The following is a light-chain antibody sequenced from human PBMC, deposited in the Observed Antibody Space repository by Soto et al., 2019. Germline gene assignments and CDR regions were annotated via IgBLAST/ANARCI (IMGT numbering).Light chain of an antibody. V-gene: IGKV3-20*01. J-gene: IGKJ1*01. CDR2: GAS. CDR3: QQYGSSPRT. Sequence: EIVLTQSPGTLSLSPGERATLSCSASQSVSSNSLAWYQQKPGQAPRLLIYGASSRATDIPDRFSGSGSGTDFTLTISRLEPEDFAVYYCQQYGSSPRTFGQGTKVDIK. CDR1: QSVSSNS.